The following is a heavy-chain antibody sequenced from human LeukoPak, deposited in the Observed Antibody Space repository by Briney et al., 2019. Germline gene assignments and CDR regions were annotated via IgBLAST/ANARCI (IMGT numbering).Heavy chain of an antibody. CDR1: GGSISGYY. Sequence: SETLSLTCTVSGGSISGYYWSWIRQPPGKGLEWIGYIYYSGSTNYNPSLKSRVTISVDTSKNQFSLKLSSVTAADTAVYYCARQGVLHDYYYYGMDVWGQGTTVTVSS. D-gene: IGHD2/OR15-2a*01. CDR3: ARQGVLHDYYYYGMDV. CDR2: IYYSGST. V-gene: IGHV4-59*08. J-gene: IGHJ6*02.